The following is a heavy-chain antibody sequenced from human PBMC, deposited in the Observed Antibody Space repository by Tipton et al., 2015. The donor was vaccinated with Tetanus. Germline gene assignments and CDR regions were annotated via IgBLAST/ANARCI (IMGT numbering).Heavy chain of an antibody. Sequence: QSGAEVKKPGASVKVSCKASGYTFTGYYMHWVRQAPGQGLEWMGWINPNSGGTNYAQKFQGRVTMARDTSISTAYMEVSRLRSDDTAVYYCARASPQATFGVKYGMDVWGQGTTVTVSS. CDR3: ARASPQATFGVKYGMDV. CDR2: INPNSGGT. V-gene: IGHV1-2*02. D-gene: IGHD3-3*01. J-gene: IGHJ6*02. CDR1: GYTFTGYY.